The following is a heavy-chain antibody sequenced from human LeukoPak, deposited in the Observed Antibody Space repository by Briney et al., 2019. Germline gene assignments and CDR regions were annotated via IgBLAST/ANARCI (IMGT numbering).Heavy chain of an antibody. J-gene: IGHJ4*02. V-gene: IGHV3-23*01. CDR3: AIMHGYYDGSGFWVQ. CDR1: GFTFSSYA. CDR2: ISPSGDRT. D-gene: IGHD3-22*01. Sequence: SGGTLRLSCAASGFTFSSYAMSWVRQAPGKGLEWVSFISPSGDRTSNADSVEDRFTISRDNTRNTLYLQMNSLRDEDTGVYYCAIMHGYYDGSGFWVQWGQGTLVTVSS.